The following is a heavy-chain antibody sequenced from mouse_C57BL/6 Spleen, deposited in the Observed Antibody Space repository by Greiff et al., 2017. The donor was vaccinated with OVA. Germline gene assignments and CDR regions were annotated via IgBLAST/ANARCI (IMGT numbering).Heavy chain of an antibody. CDR2: IDPSDSYT. CDR1: GYTFTSYW. D-gene: IGHD1-1*01. CDR3: AKMYYGSSYGYFDV. J-gene: IGHJ1*03. Sequence: VQLQQPGAELVMPGASVKLSCKASGYTFTSYWMHWVKQRPGQGLEWIGEIDPSDSYTNYNQKFKGKSTLTVDKSSSTAYMQLSSLTSEDSAVYYCAKMYYGSSYGYFDVWGTGTTVTVSS. V-gene: IGHV1-69*01.